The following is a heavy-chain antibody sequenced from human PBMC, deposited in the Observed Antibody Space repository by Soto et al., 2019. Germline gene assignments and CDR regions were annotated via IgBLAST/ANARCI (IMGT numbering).Heavy chain of an antibody. Sequence: PGESLKISCKGSGYSFTSYWIGWVRQMPGKGLEWMGIIYPGDSDTRYSPSFQGQVTISADKSISTAYLQWSSLKASDTAMYYCARHGGNIRTAMVPGGIDYWGQGTLVTVSS. CDR1: GYSFTSYW. CDR3: ARHGGNIRTAMVPGGIDY. CDR2: IYPGDSDT. V-gene: IGHV5-51*01. D-gene: IGHD5-18*01. J-gene: IGHJ4*02.